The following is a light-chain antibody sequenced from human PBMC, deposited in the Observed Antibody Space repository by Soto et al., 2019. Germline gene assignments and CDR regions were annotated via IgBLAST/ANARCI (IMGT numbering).Light chain of an antibody. J-gene: IGKJ2*02. CDR3: QQYNSFSGT. V-gene: IGKV1-5*01. CDR2: DAS. CDR1: QSISTW. Sequence: DIQMTQSPSTLSASVGDRVTITCRASQSISTWLAWYQQKPGKAPKLLIYDASSLQSGVPSRFSGSGSETEFTLTISSLQPDDFATYYCQQYNSFSGTFGQGTKLEIK.